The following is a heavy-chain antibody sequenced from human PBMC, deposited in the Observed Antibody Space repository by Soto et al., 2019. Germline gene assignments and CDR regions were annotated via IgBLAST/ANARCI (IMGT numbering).Heavy chain of an antibody. Sequence: SETLSLTCAVSGVSISSTNWWSWVRQSPGKGLEWIGDIYHSGTTNYNPSLTSRLTISVDKSNNQFSLRLTSVTAADTAVYYCASYASGRFHLAFEIWGQGTMVTVSS. D-gene: IGHD3-10*01. CDR1: GVSISSTNW. CDR2: IYHSGTT. J-gene: IGHJ3*02. CDR3: ASYASGRFHLAFEI. V-gene: IGHV4-4*02.